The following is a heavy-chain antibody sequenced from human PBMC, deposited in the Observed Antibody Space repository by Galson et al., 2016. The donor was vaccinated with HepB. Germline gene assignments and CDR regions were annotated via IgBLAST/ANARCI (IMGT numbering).Heavy chain of an antibody. Sequence: SLRLSCAVSGLPFDDDAMHWVRQAPGKGLEWVAGISWRSDSIGYGDSVKGRFTISRDNAKHSLFLQMNSLRPEDTALYYCAKSGSSPFDIWGQGTMVVVSS. CDR2: ISWRSDSI. CDR3: AKSGSSPFDI. V-gene: IGHV3-9*01. CDR1: GLPFDDDA. D-gene: IGHD3-10*01. J-gene: IGHJ3*02.